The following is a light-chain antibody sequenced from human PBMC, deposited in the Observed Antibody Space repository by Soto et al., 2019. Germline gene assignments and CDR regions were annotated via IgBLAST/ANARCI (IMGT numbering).Light chain of an antibody. CDR2: DAS. CDR3: QQRGNWIT. Sequence: EIVLTQSPATLSLSPGERATLSCRARQSVSSYLAWYQQKPGQAPRLLIYDASNRASGIPARFSASGSGTDFTLTISSLEPEDSAVYSCQQRGNWITFGPGTRLEIK. CDR1: QSVSSY. V-gene: IGKV3-11*01. J-gene: IGKJ5*01.